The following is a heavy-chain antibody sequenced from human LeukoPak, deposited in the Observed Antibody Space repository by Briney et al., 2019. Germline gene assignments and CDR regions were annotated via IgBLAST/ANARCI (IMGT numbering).Heavy chain of an antibody. D-gene: IGHD3-22*01. J-gene: IGHJ4*02. CDR1: GYTFTSYY. Sequence: ASVKVSCKASGYTFTSYYMHWVRQAPGQGLEWMGIINPSGGSTSYALKFQGRVTMTRDTSTSTVYMELSSLRSEDTAVYYCARSQYYYDSSGYPLPPYFDYWGQGTLVTVSS. CDR3: ARSQYYYDSSGYPLPPYFDY. CDR2: INPSGGST. V-gene: IGHV1-46*01.